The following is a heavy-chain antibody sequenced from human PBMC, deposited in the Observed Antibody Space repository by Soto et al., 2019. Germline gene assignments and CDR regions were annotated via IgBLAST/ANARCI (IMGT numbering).Heavy chain of an antibody. CDR2: IYYSGST. V-gene: IGHV4-39*01. Sequence: QLQLQESGPGLVKPSETLSLTCTVSGGSISSSSYYWGWIRQPPGKGLEWIGSIYYSGSTYYNPSLKSRVTISVDTSKNQFSLKLSSVTAGDTAVYYCARHLSVARPGANLDYWGQGTLVTVSS. D-gene: IGHD2-15*01. CDR1: GGSISSSSYY. CDR3: ARHLSVARPGANLDY. J-gene: IGHJ4*02.